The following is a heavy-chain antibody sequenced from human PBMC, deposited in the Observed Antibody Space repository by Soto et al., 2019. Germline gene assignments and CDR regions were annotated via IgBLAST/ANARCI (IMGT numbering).Heavy chain of an antibody. CDR2: IRQDGKEK. CDR3: ARVAARQAVEY. CDR1: GFAFSTFW. Sequence: PGGSLRLSCAASGFAFSTFWMTWVRQAPGKGLEWVANIRQDGKEKYYLDSVKGRFTVSRDNAKNSLYLEMNSLRAEDTAFYYCARVAARQAVEYWSQGTLVTVSS. V-gene: IGHV3-7*05. D-gene: IGHD6-6*01. J-gene: IGHJ4*02.